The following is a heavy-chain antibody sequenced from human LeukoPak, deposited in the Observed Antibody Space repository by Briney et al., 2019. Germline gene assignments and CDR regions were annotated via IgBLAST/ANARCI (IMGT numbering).Heavy chain of an antibody. D-gene: IGHD3-10*01. CDR2: IYTSGST. V-gene: IGHV4-4*07. CDR1: GGSISSYY. J-gene: IGHJ4*02. Sequence: SETLSLTCTVSGGSISSYYWSWIRQPAGKGLEWIGRIYTSGSTNYNPSLKSRVTMSVDTSKNQFSLKLSSVTAADTAVYYCARDSYYYGSGSYYFDYWGQGTLVTVSS. CDR3: ARDSYYYGSGSYYFDY.